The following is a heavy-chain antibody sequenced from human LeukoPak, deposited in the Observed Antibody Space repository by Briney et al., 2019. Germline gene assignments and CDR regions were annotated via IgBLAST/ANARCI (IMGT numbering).Heavy chain of an antibody. V-gene: IGHV1-18*01. CDR2: ISAYDGNT. CDR1: GYTFTSYG. J-gene: IGHJ6*02. D-gene: IGHD3-10*01. Sequence: ASVTVSCEASGYTFTSYGIRWVRQAPGQGLEWMGWISAYDGNTNYAQKLQGRVTMTTDTSTSTAYMELRSLRSDDTAVYYCARRVWFGELLSPDYGMDVWGQGTTVTVSS. CDR3: ARRVWFGELLSPDYGMDV.